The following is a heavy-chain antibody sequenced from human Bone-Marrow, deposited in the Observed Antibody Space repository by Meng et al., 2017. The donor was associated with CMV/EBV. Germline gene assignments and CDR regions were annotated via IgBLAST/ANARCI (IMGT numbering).Heavy chain of an antibody. CDR3: ARDDVGPTGQY. CDR2: IYYSGST. Sequence: SETLSLTCTVSGGSISSYYWSWIRQPPGKGLEWIGYIYYSGSTNYNPSLKSRVTISVDTSKNQFSLKLSSVTAADTAVYYCARDDVGPTGQYWVQGTLVSVSS. J-gene: IGHJ1*01. V-gene: IGHV4-59*12. CDR1: GGSISSYY. D-gene: IGHD2-8*02.